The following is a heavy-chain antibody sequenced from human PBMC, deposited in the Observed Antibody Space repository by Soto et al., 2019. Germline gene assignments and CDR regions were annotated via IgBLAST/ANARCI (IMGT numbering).Heavy chain of an antibody. CDR2: INPNSGGT. Sequence: ASVKVSCKASGYTFTGYYMHWVRQAPGQGLEWMGWINPNSGGTNYAQKFQGWVTMTRDTSISTAYMELSRLRSDDTAVYDCARAGVEYSSSSDAFDIWGQGTMVTVSS. D-gene: IGHD6-6*01. V-gene: IGHV1-2*04. CDR3: ARAGVEYSSSSDAFDI. CDR1: GYTFTGYY. J-gene: IGHJ3*02.